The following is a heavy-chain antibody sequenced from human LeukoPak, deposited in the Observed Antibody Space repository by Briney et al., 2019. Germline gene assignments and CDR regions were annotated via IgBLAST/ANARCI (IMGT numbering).Heavy chain of an antibody. CDR3: ASGIQTEGNNF. V-gene: IGHV4-4*07. D-gene: IGHD4-23*01. CDR2: MYISGET. J-gene: IGHJ4*02. Sequence: SETLSLTCTVSGGSLSSYHWTWIRQPAGKGLEWVGRMYISGETNYNPSLKNRATLSLDMSKNQFSLKLRSLTAADTAVYYCASGIQTEGNNFWGQGTLVTVSS. CDR1: GGSLSSYH.